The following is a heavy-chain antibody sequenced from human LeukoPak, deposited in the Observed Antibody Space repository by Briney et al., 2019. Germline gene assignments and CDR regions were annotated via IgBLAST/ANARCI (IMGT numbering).Heavy chain of an antibody. CDR3: ARADGSSWHYFDY. Sequence: PGGSLRLSCAASGFTFSSYSMNWVRQAPGKGLEWVSSISSSSSYIYYADSVKGRFTISRDNAKNSLYLQMNSLRAEDTAVYYCARADGSSWHYFDYWGQGTLATVSS. J-gene: IGHJ4*02. V-gene: IGHV3-21*01. D-gene: IGHD6-13*01. CDR1: GFTFSSYS. CDR2: ISSSSSYI.